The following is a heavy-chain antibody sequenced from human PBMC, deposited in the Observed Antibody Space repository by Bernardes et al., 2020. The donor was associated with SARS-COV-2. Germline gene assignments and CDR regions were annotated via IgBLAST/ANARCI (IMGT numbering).Heavy chain of an antibody. CDR2: ISAYNGNT. D-gene: IGHD3-22*01. CDR3: ARDLRNYYDSSGYLYYFDY. J-gene: IGHJ4*02. CDR1: GYTFTSYG. Sequence: ASVKVSCKASGYTFTSYGISWVRQAPGQGLELMGWISAYNGNTNYAQKLQGRVTMTTDTSTSTAYMELRSLRSDDTAVYYCARDLRNYYDSSGYLYYFDYWGQGTLVTVSS. V-gene: IGHV1-18*01.